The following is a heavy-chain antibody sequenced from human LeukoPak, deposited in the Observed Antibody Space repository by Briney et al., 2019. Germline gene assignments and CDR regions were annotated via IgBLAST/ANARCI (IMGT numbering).Heavy chain of an antibody. CDR1: GFTFSSYA. Sequence: PGGSLRLSCAASGFTFSSYAMIWVRQAPGKGLEWVSTISGSGGTTYYADSVTGRFTISRDNSKNMLFLHMSSLRAEDTAVYYCARTALQYFDSGSYSLDTFDIWGQGTMVTVSS. D-gene: IGHD3-10*01. CDR3: ARTALQYFDSGSYSLDTFDI. V-gene: IGHV3-23*01. CDR2: ISGSGGTT. J-gene: IGHJ3*02.